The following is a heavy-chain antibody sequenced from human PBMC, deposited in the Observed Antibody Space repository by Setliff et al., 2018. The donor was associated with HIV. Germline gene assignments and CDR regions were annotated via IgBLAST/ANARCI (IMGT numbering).Heavy chain of an antibody. V-gene: IGHV4-38-2*01. Sequence: PSETLSPTCAVSGYSISSGVYRGWIRQPPGKGLECIGTIYHSGSTYYNRSLKSRVTISVDTSKNQLSLKVSSVTAADATVYYCARRSSGSPEYFQHWGQGTLVTVSS. J-gene: IGHJ1*01. CDR3: ARRSSGSPEYFQH. D-gene: IGHD1-26*01. CDR2: IYHSGST. CDR1: GYSISSGVY.